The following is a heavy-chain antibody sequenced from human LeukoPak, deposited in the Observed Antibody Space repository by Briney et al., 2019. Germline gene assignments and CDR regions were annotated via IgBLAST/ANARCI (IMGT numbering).Heavy chain of an antibody. CDR3: AKSLYDFWSGYSYYYGMDV. Sequence: GGSLRLSCAASGFTFSSYSMDWVRQAPGKGLEWVAVISYDGSNKYYADSVKGRFTISRDNSKNTLYLQMNSLRAEDTAVYYCAKSLYDFWSGYSYYYGMDVWGQGTTVTVSS. V-gene: IGHV3-30*18. J-gene: IGHJ6*02. D-gene: IGHD3-3*01. CDR1: GFTFSSYS. CDR2: ISYDGSNK.